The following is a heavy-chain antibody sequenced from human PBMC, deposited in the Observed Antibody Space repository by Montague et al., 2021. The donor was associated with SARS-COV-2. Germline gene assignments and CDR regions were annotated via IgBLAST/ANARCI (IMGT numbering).Heavy chain of an antibody. D-gene: IGHD1-1*01. J-gene: IGHJ4*02. Sequence: SETLSLTCAVYGGSFSDYHWTWIRQSPGEGLEWIGQINHSGSTKYNPSLKSRVTISIVTSKKQFSLKLTPVTAADTAVYYCARGAPGYWGQGTLVTVSS. CDR1: GGSFSDYH. CDR3: ARGAPGY. CDR2: INHSGST. V-gene: IGHV4-34*01.